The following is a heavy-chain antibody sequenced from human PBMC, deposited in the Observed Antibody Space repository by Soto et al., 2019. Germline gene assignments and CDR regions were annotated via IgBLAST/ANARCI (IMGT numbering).Heavy chain of an antibody. Sequence: RASVKVSCKASGYTFTTYFMHWLRQAPGQGLEWMGIINPSGGGTEYAQKFQGRVTMTRDTSTSTVHMEVRSLRSEDTAVYYCARGLEYMSSTTLGYWGQGTLVTVSS. V-gene: IGHV1-46*01. CDR2: INPSGGGT. D-gene: IGHD3-16*01. CDR3: ARGLEYMSSTTLGY. CDR1: GYTFTTYF. J-gene: IGHJ4*02.